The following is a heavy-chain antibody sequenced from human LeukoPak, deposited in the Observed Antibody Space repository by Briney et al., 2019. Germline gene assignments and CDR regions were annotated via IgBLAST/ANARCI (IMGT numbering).Heavy chain of an antibody. Sequence: PGGSLRLSCAASGFTFSTYNMNWVRQAPGKGLEWVSSISSSSSYIYYADSVKGRFTISRDNAKNSLYLQMNSLRDEDTAVYYCARVVGSSSSWVDYWGQGTLVTVSP. CDR3: ARVVGSSSSWVDY. D-gene: IGHD6-13*01. CDR1: GFTFSTYN. CDR2: ISSSSSYI. V-gene: IGHV3-21*01. J-gene: IGHJ4*02.